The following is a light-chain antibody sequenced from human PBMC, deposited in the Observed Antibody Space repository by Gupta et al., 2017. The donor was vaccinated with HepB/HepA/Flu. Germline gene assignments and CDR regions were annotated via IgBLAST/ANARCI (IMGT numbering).Light chain of an antibody. V-gene: IGKV1-39*01. CDR3: QQSYSIRWT. CDR2: AAS. CDR1: QSISSY. J-gene: IGKJ1*01. Sequence: DIQMTQSPSSLSASVGDRVTITCRASQSISSYLNWYQQKPGKAPKLLIYAASSLQSGVPSRFSGSGSGTDFTLTISLQPEDFATYYCQQSYSIRWTFGQGTKVEIK.